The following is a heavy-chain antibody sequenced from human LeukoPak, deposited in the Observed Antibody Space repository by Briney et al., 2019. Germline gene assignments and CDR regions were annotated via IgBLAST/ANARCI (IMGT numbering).Heavy chain of an antibody. CDR3: ARGGYSYGRHYYFDY. V-gene: IGHV4-59*01. CDR2: IYYSGST. D-gene: IGHD5-18*01. Sequence: SGTLSLTCTVSGGSISSYYWSWIRQPPGKGLEWIGYIYYSGSTNYNPSLKSRVTISVDTSKNQFSLKLSSVTAADTAVYYCARGGYSYGRHYYFDYWGQGTLVTVSS. CDR1: GGSISSYY. J-gene: IGHJ4*02.